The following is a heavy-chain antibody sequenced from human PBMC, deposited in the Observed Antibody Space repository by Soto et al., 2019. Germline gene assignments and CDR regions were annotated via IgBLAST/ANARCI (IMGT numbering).Heavy chain of an antibody. CDR2: IKSKTDGGTT. CDR3: TTAGEVYVWGSYRYTADY. CDR1: GFTFSNAW. D-gene: IGHD3-16*02. J-gene: IGHJ4*02. Sequence: PGGSLRLSCAASGFTFSNAWMNWVRQAPGKGLEWVGRIKSKTDGGTTDYAAPVKGRSTISRDDSKNTLYLQMNSLKTEDTAVYYCTTAGEVYVWGSYRYTADYWGQGTLVTVSS. V-gene: IGHV3-15*07.